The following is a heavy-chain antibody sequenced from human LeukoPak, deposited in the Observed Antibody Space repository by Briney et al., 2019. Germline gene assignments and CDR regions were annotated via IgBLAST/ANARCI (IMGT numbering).Heavy chain of an antibody. J-gene: IGHJ4*02. D-gene: IGHD2-2*03. Sequence: ASVKVSCKASGGTFSSYTISWVRQAPGQGLEWMGRIIPILGIANYAHKFQGRVTITADKSTSTAYMELSSLRSEDTAVYCCARDRGYCSSTSCLGPLGTDYWGQGTLVTVSS. CDR3: ARDRGYCSSTSCLGPLGTDY. CDR1: GGTFSSYT. CDR2: IIPILGIA. V-gene: IGHV1-69*04.